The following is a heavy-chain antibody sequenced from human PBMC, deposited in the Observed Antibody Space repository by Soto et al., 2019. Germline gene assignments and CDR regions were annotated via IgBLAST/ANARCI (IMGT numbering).Heavy chain of an antibody. J-gene: IGHJ6*02. CDR2: INHSGST. Sequence: SETLSLTCAVYGGSFSGYYWSWIRQPPGKGLEWIGEINHSGSTNYNPSLKSRVTISVDTSENQFSLKLSSVTAADTAVYYCARLGGGLLWFGELLYGGRMDVWGQGTTVTVSS. D-gene: IGHD3-10*01. CDR1: GGSFSGYY. CDR3: ARLGGGLLWFGELLYGGRMDV. V-gene: IGHV4-34*01.